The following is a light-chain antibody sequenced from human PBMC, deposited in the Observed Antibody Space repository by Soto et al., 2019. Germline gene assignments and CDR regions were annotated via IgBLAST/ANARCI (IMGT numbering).Light chain of an antibody. J-gene: IGKJ5*01. CDR2: DAS. CDR1: QSVSSGH. V-gene: IGKV3D-20*01. CDR3: QQYNNWPPVT. Sequence: EIVLTQSPATLSLSPGERATLSCGASQSVSSGHLAWYQQKPGLAPRLLIYDASTRATGIPDRFSGSGSGTDFTLTISRLEPEDFAVYYCQQYNNWPPVTFGQGTRLEIK.